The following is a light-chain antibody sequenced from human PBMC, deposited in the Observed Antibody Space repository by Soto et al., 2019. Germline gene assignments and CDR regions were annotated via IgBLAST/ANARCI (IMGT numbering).Light chain of an antibody. V-gene: IGKV1-27*01. CDR1: QDISNY. CDR3: QQGYSSPAP. J-gene: IGKJ5*01. CDR2: GAS. Sequence: DIQMTQSPSSLSASVGDRVTITCRTSQDISNYLAWYQQKPGKVPKFLIYGASTLQSGVPSRFTGSGSGTDFTLTVNSLQAEDFATYYCQQGYSSPAPFGQGTRLEIK.